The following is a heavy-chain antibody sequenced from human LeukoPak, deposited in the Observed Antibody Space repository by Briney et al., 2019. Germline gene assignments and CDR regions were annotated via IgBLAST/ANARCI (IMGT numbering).Heavy chain of an antibody. J-gene: IGHJ4*02. Sequence: GGPLRLSCAASGFTFSSYAMHWVRQAPGKGLEWVAVISYDGSNKYYADSVKGRFTISRDNSKNTLYLQMNSLRAEDTAVYYCARAPTYWGQGTLVTVSS. CDR2: ISYDGSNK. CDR3: ARAPTY. CDR1: GFTFSSYA. V-gene: IGHV3-30-3*01.